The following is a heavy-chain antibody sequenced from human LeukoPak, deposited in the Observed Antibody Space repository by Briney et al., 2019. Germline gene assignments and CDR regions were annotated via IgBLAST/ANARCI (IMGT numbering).Heavy chain of an antibody. J-gene: IGHJ6*03. D-gene: IGHD1-26*01. Sequence: SETLSLTCTVSGGSISSGSYYWSWIRQPAGKGLDWIGRIYTSRSTNYNPSLKSRVTISVDTSKNQFSLKLSSVTAADTAVYYCARRGATTIYMDVWGKGTTVTVSS. CDR2: IYTSRST. CDR3: ARRGATTIYMDV. CDR1: GGSISSGSYY. V-gene: IGHV4-61*02.